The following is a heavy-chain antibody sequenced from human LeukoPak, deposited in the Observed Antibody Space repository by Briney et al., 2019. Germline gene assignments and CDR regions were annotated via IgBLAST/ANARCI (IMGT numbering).Heavy chain of an antibody. CDR2: INEDESVQ. CDR3: TRGAGWLLDY. CDR1: GFSFNSHW. V-gene: IGHV3-7*01. Sequence: GGSLRLSCAASGFSFNSHWMRWVRQAPGKGLEWVAIINEDESVQHYVDSMRGRFSISRDNAKNSLYLQMNSLRDEDTAIYYCTRGAGWLLDYWGQGTLVTVSS. J-gene: IGHJ4*02. D-gene: IGHD5-12*01.